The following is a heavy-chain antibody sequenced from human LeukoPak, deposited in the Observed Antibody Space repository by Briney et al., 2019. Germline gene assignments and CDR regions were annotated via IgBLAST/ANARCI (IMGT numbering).Heavy chain of an antibody. V-gene: IGHV4-59*01. CDR3: ARGPSSGYSYG. Sequence: SETLSLTCTGSGGSISSYYWSWIRQPPGKGLEWIGYIYYSGNTNYNPSLKSRVTISVDTSKNQFSLNLSSVTAADTAVYYCARGPSSGYSYGWGQGTLVTVSS. J-gene: IGHJ4*02. D-gene: IGHD5-18*01. CDR1: GGSISSYY. CDR2: IYYSGNT.